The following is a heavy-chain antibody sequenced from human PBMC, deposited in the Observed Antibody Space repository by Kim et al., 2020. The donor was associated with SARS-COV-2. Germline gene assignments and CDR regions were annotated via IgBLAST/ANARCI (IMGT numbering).Heavy chain of an antibody. Sequence: GGSLRLSCVTSGFTFDTYAMSWVRQAPEKGLEWVSVISSYGVRTFYADSVMGRFTSVRDSSKNKLYLQMVSLRDDDTALYYCAKTGIWDSNSYYVY. D-gene: IGHD3-22*01. CDR3: AKTGIWDSNSYYVY. CDR2: ISSYGVRT. J-gene: IGHJ6*01. CDR1: GFTFDTYA. V-gene: IGHV3-23*01.